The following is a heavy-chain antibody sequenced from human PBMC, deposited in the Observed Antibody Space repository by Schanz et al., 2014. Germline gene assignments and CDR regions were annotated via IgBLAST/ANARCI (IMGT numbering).Heavy chain of an antibody. CDR2: ISTSGTYM. CDR3: VRVSFADPRLYRGMDRDIDY. CDR1: GFAFSSFA. Sequence: EVQLMESGGGLVKPGGSLRLSCVASGFAFSSFAMTWVRQAPGRGLEWVSSISTSGTYMYIADSLKGRLTISRDDAKKSMYLQMNNLRAEDTAVYYCVRVSFADPRLYRGMDRDIDYWGQGTLVNVPS. D-gene: IGHD5-18*01. V-gene: IGHV3-21*01. J-gene: IGHJ4*02.